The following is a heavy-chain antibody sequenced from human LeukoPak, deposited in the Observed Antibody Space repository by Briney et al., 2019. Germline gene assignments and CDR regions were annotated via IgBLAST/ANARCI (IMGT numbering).Heavy chain of an antibody. CDR3: ARGATYAYYQDY. V-gene: IGHV3-74*01. D-gene: IGHD1-26*01. Sequence: GGSLRLSCAASGFTFSSYWMHWVRQAPGKGLVWVSRIKYDASSTSYADSVKGRFTISRDNAKNTLHLQMNSLRAEDTAVYYCARGATYAYYQDYWGQGTLVTVSS. CDR1: GFTFSSYW. CDR2: IKYDASST. J-gene: IGHJ4*02.